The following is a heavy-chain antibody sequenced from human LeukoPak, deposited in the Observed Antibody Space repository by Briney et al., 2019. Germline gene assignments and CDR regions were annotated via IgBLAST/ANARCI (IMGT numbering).Heavy chain of an antibody. J-gene: IGHJ4*02. CDR3: GRDWALDS. D-gene: IGHD1-1*01. V-gene: IGHV3-48*03. CDR1: GFTFSSYE. CDR2: ISSSSGTI. Sequence: PGGSLRLSCAASGFTFSSYEMNWVRQAPGKGLEWVSFISSSSGTIYYAESVRGRFTISRDNAKNSLYLQMNSVRVEDTGVYYCGRDWALDSWGQGTLVTVSS.